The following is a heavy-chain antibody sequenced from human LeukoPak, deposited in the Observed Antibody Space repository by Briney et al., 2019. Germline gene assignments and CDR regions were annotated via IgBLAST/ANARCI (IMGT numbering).Heavy chain of an antibody. J-gene: IGHJ4*02. Sequence: PSETLSLTCAVYGGSFSGYYWSWIRQPPGKGLEWIVEINHSGSTNYNPSLKSRVTISVDTSKNQFSLKLSSVTAADTAVYYCARGNRYQLLPALFDYWGQGTLVTVSS. CDR3: ARGNRYQLLPALFDY. CDR2: INHSGST. D-gene: IGHD2-2*01. V-gene: IGHV4-34*01. CDR1: GGSFSGYY.